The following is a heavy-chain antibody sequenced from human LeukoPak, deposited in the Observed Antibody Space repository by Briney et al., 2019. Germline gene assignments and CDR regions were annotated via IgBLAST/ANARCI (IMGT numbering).Heavy chain of an antibody. CDR1: GGSFSGYY. CDR3: ARGRDYYFDY. Sequence: SETLSLTCAVYGGSFSGYYWSWIRQPPGKGLEWIGEINHSGSTNYNPPLKSRVTISVDTSKNQFSLKLSSVTAADTAVYYCARGRDYYFDYWGQGTLVTVSS. CDR2: INHSGST. V-gene: IGHV4-34*01. J-gene: IGHJ4*02. D-gene: IGHD2-21*02.